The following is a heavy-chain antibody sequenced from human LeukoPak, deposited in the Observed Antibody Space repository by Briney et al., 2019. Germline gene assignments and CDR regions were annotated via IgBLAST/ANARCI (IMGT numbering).Heavy chain of an antibody. CDR3: AKDSGSGYSSGWLTFDP. CDR1: GFTFDDYA. V-gene: IGHV3-9*01. D-gene: IGHD6-19*01. CDR2: ISWNSGSI. J-gene: IGHJ5*02. Sequence: GGSLRLSCAASGFTFDDYAMHWVRQAPGKGLEWVSGISWNSGSIGYADSVEGRFTISRDNAKNSLYLQMNSLRAEDTALYYCAKDSGSGYSSGWLTFDPWGQGTLVTVSS.